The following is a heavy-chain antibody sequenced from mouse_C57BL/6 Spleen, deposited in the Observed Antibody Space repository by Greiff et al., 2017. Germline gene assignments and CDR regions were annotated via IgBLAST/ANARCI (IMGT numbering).Heavy chain of an antibody. CDR2: INPSSGYT. Sequence: VQLQESGAELARPGASVKMSCKASGYTFTSYTMHWVKQRPGQGLEWIGYINPSSGYTKYNQKFKDKATLTADKSSSTAYMQLSSLTSEDSAVYYCARSITTVVAPFDYWGQGTTLTVSS. J-gene: IGHJ2*01. V-gene: IGHV1-4*01. D-gene: IGHD1-1*01. CDR3: ARSITTVVAPFDY. CDR1: GYTFTSYT.